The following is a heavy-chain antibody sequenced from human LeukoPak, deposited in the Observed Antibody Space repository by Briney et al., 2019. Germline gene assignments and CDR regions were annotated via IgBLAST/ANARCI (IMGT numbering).Heavy chain of an antibody. CDR3: ARGRHYYDSSDYYYEGDGFDI. D-gene: IGHD3-22*01. V-gene: IGHV4-4*07. CDR1: GGSISSYY. J-gene: IGHJ3*02. Sequence: SETLSLTCTGSGGSISSYYWSWIRQPAGKGLEWIGRIYTSASTNYNPSLKSRVTMSVDTSKNQFSLKLSSVTAADTAVYYCARGRHYYDSSDYYYEGDGFDIWGQGTMVTVSS. CDR2: IYTSAST.